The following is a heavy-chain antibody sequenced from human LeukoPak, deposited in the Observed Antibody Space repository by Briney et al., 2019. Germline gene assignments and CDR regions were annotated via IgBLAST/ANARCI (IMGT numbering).Heavy chain of an antibody. CDR3: ATAVQDYVWGSYRSSPCFDY. CDR2: FDPEDGET. CDR1: GYTLTELS. D-gene: IGHD3-16*02. Sequence: ASVKVSCKVSGYTLTELSMHWVRQAPGKGLEWMGGFDPEDGETIYAQKFQGRVTMTEDTSTDTAYMELSSLRSEDMAVYYCATAVQDYVWGSYRSSPCFDYWGQGTLVTVSS. V-gene: IGHV1-24*01. J-gene: IGHJ4*02.